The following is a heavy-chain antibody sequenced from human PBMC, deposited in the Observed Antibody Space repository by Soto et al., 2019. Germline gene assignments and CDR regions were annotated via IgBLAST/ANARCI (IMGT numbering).Heavy chain of an antibody. D-gene: IGHD3-22*01. CDR1: GFTFSDYY. CDR3: ATITMMT. CDR2: ISGSSDNT. J-gene: IGHJ5*02. Sequence: GGSLRLSCAASGFTFSDYYMSWIRQAPGKGLEWLSYISGSSDNTNYADSVKGRFTISRDNAKKSLYLEMNSLRAEDTAVYYCATITMMTWGQGTLVTVSS. V-gene: IGHV3-11*06.